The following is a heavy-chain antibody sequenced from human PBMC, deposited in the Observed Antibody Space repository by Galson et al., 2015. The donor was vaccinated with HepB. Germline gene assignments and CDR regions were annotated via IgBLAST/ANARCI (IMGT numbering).Heavy chain of an antibody. CDR3: ARAWRSGSYFGDDAFHI. V-gene: IGHV1-18*04. D-gene: IGHD1-26*01. CDR1: GYTFTNYG. Sequence: SVKASCKASGYTFTNYGIIWVRQAPGQGLEWMGWITDYNGDTNYAQKLQGRVTMTTDTSTSTAYMELRSLRSDDTAMYYCARAWRSGSYFGDDAFHIWGQGTMVTVSS. J-gene: IGHJ3*02. CDR2: ITDYNGDT.